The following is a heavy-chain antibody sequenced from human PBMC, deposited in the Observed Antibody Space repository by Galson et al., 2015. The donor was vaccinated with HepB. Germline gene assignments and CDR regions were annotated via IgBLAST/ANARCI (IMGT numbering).Heavy chain of an antibody. CDR3: ARERVVIPTTGMDV. J-gene: IGHJ6*02. CDR2: ISYSGTTI. CDR1: GFIFSKSY. D-gene: IGHD3-3*01. V-gene: IGHV3-11*01. Sequence: SLRLSCAASGFIFSKSYMSWIRQAPGKGLEWVSYISYSGTTIHYAASVKGRFTISRDNAKSSLYLQINRLRAEDTAVYYCARERVVIPTTGMDVWGQGTTVTVSS.